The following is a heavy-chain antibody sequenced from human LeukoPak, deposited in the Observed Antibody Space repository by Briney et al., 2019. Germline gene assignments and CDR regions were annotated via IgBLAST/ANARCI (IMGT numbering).Heavy chain of an antibody. V-gene: IGHV5-51*01. CDR2: IFPGDSDT. J-gene: IGHJ5*02. CDR3: ARQGYASSSGGWFDP. D-gene: IGHD5-18*01. Sequence: GESLKISCKGSGYVFSNHWIGWVRQMPGKGPEWMGIIFPGDSDTRYSPSFQGQVTISVDKSINTVFLQWSSLKASDTAMHFCARQGYASSSGGWFDPWGQGTLVTVSS. CDR1: GYVFSNHW.